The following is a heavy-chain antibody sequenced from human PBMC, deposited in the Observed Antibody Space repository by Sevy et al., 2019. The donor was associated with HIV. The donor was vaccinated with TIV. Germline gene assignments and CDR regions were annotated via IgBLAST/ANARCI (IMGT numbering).Heavy chain of an antibody. CDR3: TRVRGLLGWFDS. Sequence: GGSLRLSCAASTFTFNDYWMNWVRQAPGKGLEWVANINQHGSEKYFVDSVKGRFTISRDNAKNSLYLQMNSLRAEDTAVYYCTRVRGLLGWFDSWGQGTLVTVSS. V-gene: IGHV3-7*01. CDR2: INQHGSEK. CDR1: TFTFNDYW. D-gene: IGHD3-10*01. J-gene: IGHJ5*01.